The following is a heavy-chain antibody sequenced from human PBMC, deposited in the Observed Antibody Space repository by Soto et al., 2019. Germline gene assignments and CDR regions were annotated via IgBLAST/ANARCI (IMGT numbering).Heavy chain of an antibody. Sequence: SATLSLTCIVSGDPISSYYWSWIRQPPGKELEWIGHISYSGSTNYNPSLRSRVTISLDTSKKWVSLKVNTVTAADTAIYYCAYDWSADGIFDYWGQGTLGTVSS. CDR2: ISYSGST. J-gene: IGHJ4*02. D-gene: IGHD1-20*01. V-gene: IGHV4-59*01. CDR1: GDPISSYY. CDR3: AYDWSADGIFDY.